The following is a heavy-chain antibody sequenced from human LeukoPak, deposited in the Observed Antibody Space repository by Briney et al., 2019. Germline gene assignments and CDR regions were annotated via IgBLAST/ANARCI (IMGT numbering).Heavy chain of an antibody. CDR2: IYYSGST. D-gene: IGHD2-15*01. J-gene: IGHJ6*02. CDR1: GGSISSGDYY. Sequence: SETLSLTCTVSGGSISSGDYYWSWIRQPPGKGLEWIGYIYYSGSTYYNPSLKSRVTISVDTSKNQFSLKLSSVTAADTAVYNSDRNTDLGDCSGGSCYLYYYGMDVWGQGTTVTVSS. V-gene: IGHV4-30-4*01. CDR3: DRNTDLGDCSGGSCYLYYYGMDV.